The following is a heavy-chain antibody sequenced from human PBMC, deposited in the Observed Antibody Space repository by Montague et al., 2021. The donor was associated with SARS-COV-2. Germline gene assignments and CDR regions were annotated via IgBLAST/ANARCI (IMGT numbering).Heavy chain of an antibody. Sequence: SETLSLTCSFSGTTRKNNYYWGWIRQPPGKGLEWVGSLYYSGNAXYSPSLGSRATISVDTSRSQFSLQLTSVTVADTAIYYCARGIDFGLVASRSHYFDTWGQGTLVSVSS. V-gene: IGHV4-39*01. D-gene: IGHD3-3*01. J-gene: IGHJ4*02. CDR1: GTTRKNNYY. CDR2: LYYSGNA. CDR3: ARGIDFGLVASRSHYFDT.